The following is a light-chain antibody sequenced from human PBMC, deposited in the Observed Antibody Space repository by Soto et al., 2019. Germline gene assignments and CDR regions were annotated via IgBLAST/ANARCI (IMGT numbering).Light chain of an antibody. CDR2: AAS. J-gene: IGKJ1*01. CDR1: QGISTY. V-gene: IGKV1-27*01. CDR3: QNYNGAPRT. Sequence: DIQMTQSPSPLSASVGDRVTITCRASQGISTYLVWYQQKPGTVPKLLIYAASTLQSGVPSRFSGSGSGTDFTLTISSLQPEDVATYYCQNYNGAPRTFGQGTKVEIK.